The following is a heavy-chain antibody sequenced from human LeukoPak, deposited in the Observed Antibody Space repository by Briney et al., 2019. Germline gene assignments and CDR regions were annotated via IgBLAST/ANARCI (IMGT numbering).Heavy chain of an antibody. CDR1: GFTFSSHG. V-gene: IGHV3-23*01. CDR3: ARVYLSSSCDY. J-gene: IGHJ4*02. CDR2: SSSIGGRT. Sequence: PGGSLRLSCAASGFTFSSHGMNWVRQAPGKGLEWVSGSSSIGGRTYYADSVKGRFTISRDNSKNTLYLQMNSLRAEDTAVYYCARVYLSSSCDYWGQGTLVTVSS. D-gene: IGHD6-13*01.